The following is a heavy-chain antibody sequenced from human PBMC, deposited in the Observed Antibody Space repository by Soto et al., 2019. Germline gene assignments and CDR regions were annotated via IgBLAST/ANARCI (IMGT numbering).Heavy chain of an antibody. CDR2: IIPIFGTA. Sequence: ASVKVSCKASGGTFSSYAISWVRQAPGQGLEWMGGIIPIFGTANYAQKFQGRVTITADKSTSTAYMELSSLRSEDTAVYYCARRVFNYDYVWGSYRPFDYWGQGTLVTVSS. CDR3: ARRVFNYDYVWGSYRPFDY. D-gene: IGHD3-16*02. V-gene: IGHV1-69*06. J-gene: IGHJ4*02. CDR1: GGTFSSYA.